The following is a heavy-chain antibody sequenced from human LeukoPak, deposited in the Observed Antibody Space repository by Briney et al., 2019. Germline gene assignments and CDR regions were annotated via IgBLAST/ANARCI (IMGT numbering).Heavy chain of an antibody. Sequence: SETLSLTCTVCGGSISSGSYYWSWIRQPAGKGLEWIGRIYTSGSTNYNPSLKSRVTISVDTSKNQFSLKLSSVTAADTAVYYCAREYSSSSIYYYYYMDVWGKGTTVTVSS. CDR3: AREYSSSSIYYYYYMDV. CDR1: GGSISSGSYY. D-gene: IGHD6-6*01. V-gene: IGHV4-61*02. CDR2: IYTSGST. J-gene: IGHJ6*03.